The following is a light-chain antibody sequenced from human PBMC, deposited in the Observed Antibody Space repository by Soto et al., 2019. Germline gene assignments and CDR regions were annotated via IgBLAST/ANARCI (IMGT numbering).Light chain of an antibody. Sequence: QSALTQPASVSGSPGQSITISCTVTSSDVGGYNYVSWYQQHPGKAPKLMIYEVSNRPSGVSNRFSGSKSGNTASLTISGLQAEDEADYDCSSYTSSSTYVSGTGTKLTVL. J-gene: IGLJ1*01. CDR1: SSDVGGYNY. CDR3: SSYTSSSTYV. CDR2: EVS. V-gene: IGLV2-14*01.